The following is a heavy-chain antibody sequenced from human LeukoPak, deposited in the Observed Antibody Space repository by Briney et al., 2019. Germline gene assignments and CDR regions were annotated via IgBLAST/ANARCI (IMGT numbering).Heavy chain of an antibody. V-gene: IGHV1-46*01. CDR2: INPSGGGT. Sequence: ASVKVSCKASGYTFTSYYMYWVRQAPGQGLEWMGIINPSGGGTNYAQMFQGRVTMTRDTSTSTVYMELSSLRSEDTAVYYCARVSHDYGDYVRQYFDYWGQGALVTVSS. CDR3: ARVSHDYGDYVRQYFDY. J-gene: IGHJ4*02. CDR1: GYTFTSYY. D-gene: IGHD4-17*01.